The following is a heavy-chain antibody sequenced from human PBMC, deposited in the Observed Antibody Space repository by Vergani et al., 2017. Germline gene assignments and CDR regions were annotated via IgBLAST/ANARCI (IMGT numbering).Heavy chain of an antibody. CDR2: INHSGST. D-gene: IGHD5-18*01. CDR1: GGSFSGYY. V-gene: IGHV4-34*01. J-gene: IGHJ4*02. Sequence: QVQLPQWGAGLLKPSETLSLTCAVYGGSFSGYYWSWIRQPPGKGLEWIGEINHSGSTNYNPSLKSRVTISVDTSKNQFSLKLSSVTAADTAVYYCARVRRGYSYGAFDYWGQGTLVTVSS. CDR3: ARVRRGYSYGAFDY.